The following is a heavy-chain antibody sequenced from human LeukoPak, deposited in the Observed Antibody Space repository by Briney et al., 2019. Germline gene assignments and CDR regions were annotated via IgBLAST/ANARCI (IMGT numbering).Heavy chain of an antibody. D-gene: IGHD4-17*01. CDR2: IWYDGSNK. Sequence: PGRSLRLSCAASGFTFSSYGVHWVRQAPGKGLEWVAVIWYDGSNKYYADSVKGRFTISRDNSKNTLYLQMNSLRAEDTAVYYCARENGDYDGPDDAFDIWGQGTMVTVSS. V-gene: IGHV3-33*01. CDR1: GFTFSSYG. CDR3: ARENGDYDGPDDAFDI. J-gene: IGHJ3*02.